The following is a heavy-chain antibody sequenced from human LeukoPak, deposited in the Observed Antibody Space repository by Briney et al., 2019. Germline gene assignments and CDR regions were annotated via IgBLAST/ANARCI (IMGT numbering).Heavy chain of an antibody. CDR2: IIPIFGTA. J-gene: IGHJ6*02. CDR1: GGTFSSYA. D-gene: IGHD3-10*01. Sequence: ASVKVSCKASGGTFSSYAISWVRQAPGQGLEWMGGIIPIFGTANYAQKFQGRVTITADESTSTAYMELSSLGSEDTAVYYCARDPPGDYYYGMDVWGQGTTVTVSS. V-gene: IGHV1-69*13. CDR3: ARDPPGDYYYGMDV.